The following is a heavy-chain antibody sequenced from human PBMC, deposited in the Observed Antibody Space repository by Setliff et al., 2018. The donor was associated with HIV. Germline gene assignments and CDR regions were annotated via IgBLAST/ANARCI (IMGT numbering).Heavy chain of an antibody. Sequence: GGSLRLSCVASGSTFSTLWMSWVRQAPGKGMEWVGLIKSKPDGETTDYAAPVKGRFTISRDDSKNTLYLQMSNLKTDDTAVYYCSTDIPYTGGGTFHIWGQGTMVTVSS. V-gene: IGHV3-15*01. J-gene: IGHJ3*02. D-gene: IGHD3-16*01. CDR3: STDIPYTGGGTFHI. CDR2: IKSKPDGETT. CDR1: GSTFSTLW.